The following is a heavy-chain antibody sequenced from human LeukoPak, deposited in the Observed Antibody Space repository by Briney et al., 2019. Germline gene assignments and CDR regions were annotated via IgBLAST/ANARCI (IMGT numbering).Heavy chain of an antibody. Sequence: ASVKVSCKATVYTFTDYYFYWVRQAPGQGLEWMGWIYPKTGGTSYAQKFQGRVTMTRDTSISTAYMELIGLRSDDTAVYYCAGAWGQVGFEPRGQGTLVSVSS. D-gene: IGHD7-27*01. J-gene: IGHJ5*02. CDR2: IYPKTGGT. CDR1: VYTFTDYY. V-gene: IGHV1-2*02. CDR3: AGAWGQVGFEP.